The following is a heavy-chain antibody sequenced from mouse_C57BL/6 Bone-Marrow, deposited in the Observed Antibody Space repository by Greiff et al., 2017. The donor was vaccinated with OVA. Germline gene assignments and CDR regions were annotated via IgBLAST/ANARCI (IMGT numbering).Heavy chain of an antibody. CDR3: ARRDYYGSSDDAMDY. V-gene: IGHV5-9*01. J-gene: IGHJ4*01. CDR1: GFTFSSYT. Sequence: DVHLVESGGGLVKPGGSLKLSCAASGFTFSSYTMSWVRQTPEKRLEWVATISGGGGNTYYPESVQGRFTIYRDNAMNTLYLQMSKLRSEYTALYYCARRDYYGSSDDAMDYWGQGTSVTVSS. CDR2: ISGGGGNT. D-gene: IGHD1-1*01.